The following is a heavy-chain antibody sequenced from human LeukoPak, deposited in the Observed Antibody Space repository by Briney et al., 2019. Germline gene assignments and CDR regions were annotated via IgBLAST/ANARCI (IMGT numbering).Heavy chain of an antibody. Sequence: SETLSLTCAVYGGSFSGYYWSWIRQPPGKGLEWIGEINHSGSTNYNPSLKSRVTISVDTSKNQFSLKLSSVTAADTAVYYCARVGYCSGGSCYWGYSYGYRYFDYWGQGTLVTVSS. CDR1: GGSFSGYY. J-gene: IGHJ4*02. CDR2: INHSGST. V-gene: IGHV4-34*01. D-gene: IGHD2-15*01. CDR3: ARVGYCSGGSCYWGYSYGYRYFDY.